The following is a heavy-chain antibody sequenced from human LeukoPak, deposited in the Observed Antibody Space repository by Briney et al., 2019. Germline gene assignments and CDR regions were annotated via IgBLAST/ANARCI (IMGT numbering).Heavy chain of an antibody. Sequence: GASVKVSCKASGYTFTGYYMHWVRQAPGQGLEWMGWVNPNSGGTNYAQKFQGWVTMTRDTSISTAYMELSRLRSDDTAVYYCARSDWYGDPQGGAFDIWGQGTMVTVSS. D-gene: IGHD4-17*01. CDR1: GYTFTGYY. J-gene: IGHJ3*02. CDR2: VNPNSGGT. V-gene: IGHV1-2*04. CDR3: ARSDWYGDPQGGAFDI.